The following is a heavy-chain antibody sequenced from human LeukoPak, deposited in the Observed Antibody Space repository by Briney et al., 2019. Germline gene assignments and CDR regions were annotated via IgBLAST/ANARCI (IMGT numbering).Heavy chain of an antibody. CDR3: ARSTSGYESGGGGDY. CDR1: GGSISTYF. CDR2: IKQDGGEK. J-gene: IGHJ4*02. Sequence: PSETLSLTCTVSGGSISTYFWSWVRQAPGKGLEWVANIKQDGGEKNYVDSVRGRFTISRDNAKNSLYLQMNSLRAEDTAVYYCARSTSGYESGGGGDYWGQGTLVTVSS. V-gene: IGHV3-7*01. D-gene: IGHD5-12*01.